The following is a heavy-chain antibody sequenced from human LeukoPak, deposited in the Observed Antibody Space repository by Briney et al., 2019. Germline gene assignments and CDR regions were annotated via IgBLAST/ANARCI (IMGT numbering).Heavy chain of an antibody. Sequence: GASVKVSCKASGYTFNGYYMFWVRQAPGQGLEWMGWIIPILGIANYAQKFQGRVTITADKSTSTAYMELSSLRSEDTAVYYCAREPPTTIFGVVTLRPLDYWGQGTLVTVSS. CDR3: AREPPTTIFGVVTLRPLDY. CDR1: GYTFNGYY. V-gene: IGHV1-69*10. J-gene: IGHJ4*02. D-gene: IGHD3-3*01. CDR2: IIPILGIA.